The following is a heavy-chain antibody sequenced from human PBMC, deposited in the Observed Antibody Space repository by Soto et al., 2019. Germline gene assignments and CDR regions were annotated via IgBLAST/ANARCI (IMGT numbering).Heavy chain of an antibody. D-gene: IGHD2-2*01. CDR1: GFTFDDYA. V-gene: IGHV3-9*01. CDR2: ISWNSGSI. J-gene: IGHJ6*02. CDR3: AKDIGYCSSTSCSPAFGVVEGYYYYGMDV. Sequence: PGGSLRLSCAASGFTFDDYAMHWVRQAPGKGLEWVSGISWNSGSIGYADSVKGRFTISRDNAKNSLYLQMNSLRAEDTALYYCAKDIGYCSSTSCSPAFGVVEGYYYYGMDVWGQGTTVTVSS.